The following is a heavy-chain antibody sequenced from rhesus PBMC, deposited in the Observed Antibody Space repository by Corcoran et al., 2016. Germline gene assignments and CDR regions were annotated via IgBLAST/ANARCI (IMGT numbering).Heavy chain of an antibody. CDR1: GGSISSSNW. V-gene: IGHV4-65*01. J-gene: IGHJ4*01. D-gene: IGHD3-28*01. Sequence: QVQLQESGPGLVKPSETLSLTCAVSGGSISSSNWWSWIRPPPGKGLEWIWYISGSSGTTYYNPSLKSRGTISTDTSKNQFSLKLSSVTAADTAVYYCAGGYDSGYYIFDYWGQGVLVTVSS. CDR3: AGGYDSGYYIFDY. CDR2: ISGSSGTT.